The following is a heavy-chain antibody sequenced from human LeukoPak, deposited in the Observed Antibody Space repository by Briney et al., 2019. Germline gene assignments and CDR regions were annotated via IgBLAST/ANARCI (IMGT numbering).Heavy chain of an antibody. CDR2: INPNSGGT. V-gene: IGHV1-2*02. Sequence: ASVKVSCKASGYTFTGYYMHWVRQAPGQGLEWMGWINPNSGGTNYAQKFQGRVTMTRDTSISTVYMELSRLRSDDTAVYYCARDPRPALVYYYHDAFDIWGQGTMVTVSS. J-gene: IGHJ3*02. CDR1: GYTFTGYY. D-gene: IGHD3-16*01. CDR3: ARDPRPALVYYYHDAFDI.